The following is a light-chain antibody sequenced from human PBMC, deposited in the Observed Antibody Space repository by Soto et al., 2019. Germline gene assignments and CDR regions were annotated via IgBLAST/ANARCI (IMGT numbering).Light chain of an antibody. CDR3: CSYAGINNLL. CDR2: DVT. V-gene: IGLV2-8*01. Sequence: QSVLTQPPSASGSPGQSVTISCTGTSSDVGGYNSVSWYQQHPGKAPKLMIYDVTKRPSGVPDRFSGSKSGNTASLTVSGLQAEDEADYYCCSYAGINNLLFGAGTKLTVL. CDR1: SSDVGGYNS. J-gene: IGLJ2*01.